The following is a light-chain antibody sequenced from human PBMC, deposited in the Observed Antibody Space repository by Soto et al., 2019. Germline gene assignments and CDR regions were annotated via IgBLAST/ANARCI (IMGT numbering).Light chain of an antibody. CDR2: GAS. V-gene: IGKV3-20*01. Sequence: VLVHSPATMSLSPGERATLSCRASQSVSSSYLAWYQQKPGQAPRLLIYGASSRATGIPDRFSGSGSGTDFTLTISRLEPEDFAVYYCQQYGSSFTFGQGTRLEIK. J-gene: IGKJ5*01. CDR3: QQYGSSFT. CDR1: QSVSSSY.